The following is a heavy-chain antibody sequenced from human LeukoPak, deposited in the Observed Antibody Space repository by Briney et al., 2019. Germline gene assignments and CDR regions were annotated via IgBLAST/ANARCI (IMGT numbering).Heavy chain of an antibody. CDR2: IYSGGST. V-gene: IGHV3-53*01. Sequence: GSLRLSCAASGFTVSSNYMSWVRQAPGKGLEWVSVIYSGGSTYYADSVKGRFTISRDNSKNTLYLQMNSLRAEDTAVYYCARAPFDYDILTGYYPGAFDIWGQGTMVTVSS. D-gene: IGHD3-9*01. CDR1: GFTVSSNY. CDR3: ARAPFDYDILTGYYPGAFDI. J-gene: IGHJ3*02.